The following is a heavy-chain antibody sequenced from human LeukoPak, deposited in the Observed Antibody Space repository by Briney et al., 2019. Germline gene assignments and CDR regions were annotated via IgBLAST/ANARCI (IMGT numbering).Heavy chain of an antibody. CDR1: GFTFSSYS. CDR2: ISSSGRLI. CDR3: ARGGPYYDILTGYYKADWNY. V-gene: IGHV3-21*06. Sequence: PGGSLRLSRAASGFTFSSYSMNWVRQPPGKGLEWVSSISSSGRLIYYPASVKGRFTISRDDAKNSLYLQMNSLRAEDTAVYYCARGGPYYDILTGYYKADWNYWGKGTLVIVSS. D-gene: IGHD3-9*01. J-gene: IGHJ4*02.